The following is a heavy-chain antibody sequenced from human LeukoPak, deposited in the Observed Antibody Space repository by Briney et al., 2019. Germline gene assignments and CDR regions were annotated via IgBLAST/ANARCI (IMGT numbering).Heavy chain of an antibody. D-gene: IGHD3/OR15-3a*01. CDR3: ARQTGARLFIVP. J-gene: IGHJ4*02. CDR1: GFSISSCNLY. V-gene: IGHV4-39*01. Sequence: TGTLSLTCTVSGFSISSCNLYWGWLRQPTGKGLVWLRSNYCSENTYYNASLESQIYISVDTSKNRFSLKHTSVAAADTAVYCCARQTGARLFIVPGGQGTLVTVSS. CDR2: NYCSENT.